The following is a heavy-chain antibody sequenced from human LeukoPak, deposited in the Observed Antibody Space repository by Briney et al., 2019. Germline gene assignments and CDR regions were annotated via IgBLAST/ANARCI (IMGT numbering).Heavy chain of an antibody. CDR3: ARGPPGRVYDSSKKGLFDP. J-gene: IGHJ5*02. CDR1: GYTFTTYY. CDR2: INPSGSST. Sequence: ASVKVSCKASGYTFTTYYMHWVRQAPGQGLEWMGIINPSGSSTTYAQKFQGRVTMTRDTSTSTVYMELSSLRFEDTATYYCARGPPGRVYDSSKKGLFDPWGQGTLVTVSS. V-gene: IGHV1-46*01. D-gene: IGHD3-22*01.